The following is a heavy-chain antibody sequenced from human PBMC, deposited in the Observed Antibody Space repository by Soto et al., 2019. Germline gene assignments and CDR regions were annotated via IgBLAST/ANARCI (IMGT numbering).Heavy chain of an antibody. CDR2: INPSGGST. CDR1: GYTFTSYY. J-gene: IGHJ5*02. V-gene: IGHV1-46*01. CDR3: ARAGAPSGSYYNLAPTGVWFDP. Sequence: ASVKVSCKASGYTFTSYYMHWVRQAPGQGLEWMGIINPSGGSTSYAQKFQGRVTMTRDTSTSTVYMELSSLRSEDTAVYYCARAGAPSGSYYNLAPTGVWFDPWGQGTLVTVSS. D-gene: IGHD3-10*01.